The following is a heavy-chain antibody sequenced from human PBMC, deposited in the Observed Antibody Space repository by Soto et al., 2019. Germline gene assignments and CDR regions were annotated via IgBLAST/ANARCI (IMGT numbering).Heavy chain of an antibody. CDR1: GFTFSNAW. D-gene: IGHD2-8*01. V-gene: IGHV3-15*07. CDR2: IKSKTDGGTT. J-gene: IGHJ6*02. CDR3: TTYYLYYYYGMDV. Sequence: EVQLVESGGGLVKPGGSLRLSCAASGFTFSNAWMNWVRQAPGKGLEWVGRIKSKTDGGTTDYAAPVKGRFTISRVDSKNTLYLQMNRLKTEDTAVYYCTTYYLYYYYGMDVWGQGTTVTVSS.